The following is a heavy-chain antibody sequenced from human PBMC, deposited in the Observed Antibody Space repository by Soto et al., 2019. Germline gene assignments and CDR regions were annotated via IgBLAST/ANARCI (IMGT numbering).Heavy chain of an antibody. Sequence: SETLSLTCTVSGGSISSGGYYWSWIRQHPGKGLEWIGYIYYSGSTYYNPSLKSLVTISVDTSKNQFYLKLSSVTAADTAVYYCAGVWSSSWSPKQTNWFDPWGQGTLVTVSS. V-gene: IGHV4-31*01. CDR1: GGSISSGGYY. CDR3: AGVWSSSWSPKQTNWFDP. J-gene: IGHJ5*02. D-gene: IGHD6-13*01. CDR2: IYYSGST.